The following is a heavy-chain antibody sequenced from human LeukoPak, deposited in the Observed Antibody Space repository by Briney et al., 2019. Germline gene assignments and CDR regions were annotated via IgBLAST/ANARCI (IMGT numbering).Heavy chain of an antibody. CDR3: ARENDYGHFDY. Sequence: PGGSLRLSCAASGFTFSSYGMHWVRQAPGKGLGWVAVISYDGSNKYYADSVKGRFTISRDNSKNTLYLQMNSLRAEDTAVYYCARENDYGHFDYWGQGTLVTVSS. D-gene: IGHD4-17*01. CDR2: ISYDGSNK. CDR1: GFTFSSYG. V-gene: IGHV3-30*03. J-gene: IGHJ4*02.